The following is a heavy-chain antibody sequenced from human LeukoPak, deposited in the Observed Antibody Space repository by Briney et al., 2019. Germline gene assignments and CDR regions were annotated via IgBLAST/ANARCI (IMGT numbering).Heavy chain of an antibody. CDR1: GGSISSYY. Sequence: SETLSLTCTVSGGSISSYYWSWIRQPAGKGLEWIGRIYTSGSTNYNPSLKSRVTMSVDTSKNQFSLKLSSVTAADTAVYCCARDRHLGQLTPFDIWGQGTMVTVSS. V-gene: IGHV4-4*07. D-gene: IGHD5-18*01. CDR3: ARDRHLGQLTPFDI. CDR2: IYTSGST. J-gene: IGHJ3*02.